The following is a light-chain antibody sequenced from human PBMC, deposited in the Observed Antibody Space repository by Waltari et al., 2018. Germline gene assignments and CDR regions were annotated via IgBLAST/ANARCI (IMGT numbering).Light chain of an antibody. Sequence: SYVLTQPPSVSVAPGKTARITCGGNHLENKRVHWYQQKPGQAPVLVILYDSDRPSGIPERFSGSNSGNPATLTISRVEAGDEADYYCQVWDSSRDYVMFGGGTKLTVL. J-gene: IGLJ3*02. CDR1: HLENKR. V-gene: IGLV3-21*04. CDR2: YDS. CDR3: QVWDSSRDYVM.